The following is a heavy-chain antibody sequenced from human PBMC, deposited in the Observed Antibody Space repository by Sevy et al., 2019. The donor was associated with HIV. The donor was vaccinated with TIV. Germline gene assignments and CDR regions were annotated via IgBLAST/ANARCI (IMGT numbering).Heavy chain of an antibody. J-gene: IGHJ4*02. Sequence: GGSLRLSCAASGFTFSSYWMHWVRQAPGKGLVWVSRINSDGSSTSYADSVKGRFTISRDNAKNTLYLQMNSLRAEDTVVYYCARVYSSGWYSGYFDYWGQGTLVNVSS. CDR3: ARVYSSGWYSGYFDY. CDR1: GFTFSSYW. CDR2: INSDGSST. V-gene: IGHV3-74*01. D-gene: IGHD6-19*01.